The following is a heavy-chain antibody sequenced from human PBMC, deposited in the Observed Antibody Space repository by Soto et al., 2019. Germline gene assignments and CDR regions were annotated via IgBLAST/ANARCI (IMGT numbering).Heavy chain of an antibody. D-gene: IGHD3-10*01. CDR1: GYSFTSYW. V-gene: IGHV5-51*01. CDR3: ARRGYGSRHTRPGGAFDI. Sequence: GESLKISCKGSGYSFTSYWIGWVRQMPGKGLEWMGIIYPGDSDTRYSPSFQGQVTISADKSISTAYLQWSSLKASDTAMYYCARRGYGSRHTRPGGAFDIWGQGTMVTVSS. CDR2: IYPGDSDT. J-gene: IGHJ3*02.